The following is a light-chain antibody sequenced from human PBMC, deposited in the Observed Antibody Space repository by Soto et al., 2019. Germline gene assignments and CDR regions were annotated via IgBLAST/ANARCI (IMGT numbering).Light chain of an antibody. CDR3: SSYAGSYSLLL. CDR2: EVS. CDR1: SSDVGGYNY. Sequence: QSALTQPPSASGSPGQSVTISCTGTSSDVGGYNYVSWYQHHPGKAPKLMIYEVSKRPSGVPDRFSGSKSGDTASLTVSGLQAEDEADYYCSSYAGSYSLLLFGGGTQLTVL. V-gene: IGLV2-8*01. J-gene: IGLJ2*01.